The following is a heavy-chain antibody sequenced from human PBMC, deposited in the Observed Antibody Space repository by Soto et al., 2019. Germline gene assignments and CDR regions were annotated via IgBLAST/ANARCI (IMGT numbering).Heavy chain of an antibody. Sequence: GASVKVSCKASGYTFTSYGISWVRQAPGQGPEWMGWISGHNGNTNHPQSLQGRITMTTDTSRNTVYMELRSLRSDDTAVYYCAKLQAYTFGPGAYFDYWGQGTLVTVSS. CDR3: AKLQAYTFGPGAYFDY. V-gene: IGHV1-18*04. J-gene: IGHJ4*02. CDR1: GYTFTSYG. CDR2: ISGHNGNT. D-gene: IGHD5-18*01.